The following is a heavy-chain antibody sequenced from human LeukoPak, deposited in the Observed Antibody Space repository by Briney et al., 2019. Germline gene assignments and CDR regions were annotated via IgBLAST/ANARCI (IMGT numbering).Heavy chain of an antibody. J-gene: IGHJ5*02. D-gene: IGHD3-10*01. Sequence: ASVKVSCKASGYTFTGYYMHWVRQAPGQGLEWMGWINPNSGGTNYAQKFQGRVTMTRDTSISTAYMELSRLRSDDTAVYYCARIHFGTVDWFDPWGQGTLVTVSS. CDR1: GYTFTGYY. CDR3: ARIHFGTVDWFDP. CDR2: INPNSGGT. V-gene: IGHV1-2*02.